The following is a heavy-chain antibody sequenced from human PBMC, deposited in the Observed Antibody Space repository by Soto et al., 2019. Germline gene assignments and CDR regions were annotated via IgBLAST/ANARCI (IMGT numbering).Heavy chain of an antibody. CDR1: GFTFSSYA. CDR2: ISGSGGST. CDR3: AKDQGLGYYYYGMDV. Sequence: PVGSLRLSCAASGFTFSSYAMSWVRQAPGKGLEWVSAISGSGGSTYYADSVKGRFTISRDNSKNTLYLQMNSLRAEDTAVYYCAKDQGLGYYYYGMDVWGQGTTVTVSS. D-gene: IGHD3-16*01. J-gene: IGHJ6*02. V-gene: IGHV3-23*01.